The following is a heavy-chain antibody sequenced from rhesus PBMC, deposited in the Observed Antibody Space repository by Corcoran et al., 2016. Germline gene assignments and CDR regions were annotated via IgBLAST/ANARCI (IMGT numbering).Heavy chain of an antibody. CDR1: GFTFSSYG. CDR2: INSGGGST. D-gene: IGHD3-28*01. J-gene: IGHJ4*01. CDR3: AKAALYYYGSGYYIDY. V-gene: IGHV3S5*01. Sequence: GGGLVQPGGSLKLSCAASGFTFSSYGMSWVRQAPGKGLEWVSAINSGGGSTYYADSVKGRFTISRDNSKNTLSLQMNSLRAEDTAVYYCAKAALYYYGSGYYIDYWGQGVLVTVSS.